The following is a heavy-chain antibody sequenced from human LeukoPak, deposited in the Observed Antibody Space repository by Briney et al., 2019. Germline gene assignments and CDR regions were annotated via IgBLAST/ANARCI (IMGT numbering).Heavy chain of an antibody. CDR1: GFSFSDSW. CDR2: MNPDGSKI. V-gene: IGHV3-7*01. Sequence: GGSLGLSCSASGFSFSDSWMSWVRHVPGKGLEWLADMNPDGSKIVYVDSVKGRFTISRNNAKNSLFLQMDGLRAEDTAVYFCATDPLNGALDIWGQGTLATVSS. J-gene: IGHJ3*02. CDR3: ATDPLNGALDI.